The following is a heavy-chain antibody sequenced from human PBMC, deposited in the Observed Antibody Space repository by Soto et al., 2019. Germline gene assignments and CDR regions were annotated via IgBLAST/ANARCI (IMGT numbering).Heavy chain of an antibody. V-gene: IGHV3-30-3*01. J-gene: IGHJ4*02. CDR1: GFTFSSYA. CDR3: ASGETAAGDY. CDR2: ISYDGSNK. Sequence: VQLVESGGGVVQPGRSLRLSCAASGFTFSSYAMHWVRQAPGKGLEWVAVISYDGSNKYYADSVKGRFTISRDNSKNTLYLQMNSLRAEDTAVYYCASGETAAGDYWGQGTLVTVSS. D-gene: IGHD6-13*01.